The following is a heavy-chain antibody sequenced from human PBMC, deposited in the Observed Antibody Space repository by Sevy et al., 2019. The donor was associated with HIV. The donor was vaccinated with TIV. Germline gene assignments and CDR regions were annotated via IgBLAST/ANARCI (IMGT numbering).Heavy chain of an antibody. D-gene: IGHD3-10*01. J-gene: IGHJ4*02. CDR2: TYYRSKWYN. CDR3: ARSYDFGSGSGYYFDY. V-gene: IGHV6-1*01. Sequence: KQSQTLSLTCAISGDSVSSNSAAWNWIRQSPSRGLEWLGRTYYRSKWYNDYAVSVKSRITINPDTPKNQFSLPLNLVTPGETAVYYCARSYDFGSGSGYYFDYWGQGTLVTVSS. CDR1: GDSVSSNSAA.